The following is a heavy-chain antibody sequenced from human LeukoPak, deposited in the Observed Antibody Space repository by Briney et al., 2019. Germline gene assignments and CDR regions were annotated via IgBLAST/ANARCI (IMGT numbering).Heavy chain of an antibody. D-gene: IGHD3-16*02. CDR2: IKSDESNK. CDR1: GFTFSNNG. Sequence: GGSLRLSCTASGFTFSNNGIHWVRQAPGKGLEWVAFIKSDESNKHYADSVKGRFTISRDNSKNTLYLQMNSLRPEDTAVYYCAKGISGEDYRLFFWGQRALVTVSS. V-gene: IGHV3-30*02. CDR3: AKGISGEDYRLFF. J-gene: IGHJ4*02.